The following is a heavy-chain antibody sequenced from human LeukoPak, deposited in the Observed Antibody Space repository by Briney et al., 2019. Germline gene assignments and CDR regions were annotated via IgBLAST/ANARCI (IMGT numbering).Heavy chain of an antibody. D-gene: IGHD6-19*01. CDR1: GFNFDNYN. V-gene: IGHV3-21*01. CDR3: ARYTSGWFDY. J-gene: IGHJ5*01. Sequence: GGSLRLSCAASGFNFDNYNMNWVRQAQGKGLEWVSFISSSSSYIYDADSVKGRFTISRDNAKNSLYLQMNSLRAEDTAVYFCARYTSGWFDYWGQGTLVTVSS. CDR2: ISSSSSYI.